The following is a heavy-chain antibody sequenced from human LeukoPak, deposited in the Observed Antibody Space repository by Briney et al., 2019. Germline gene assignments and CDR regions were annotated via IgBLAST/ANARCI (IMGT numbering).Heavy chain of an antibody. CDR3: AKPQTTVTTYQYFDY. V-gene: IGHV3-13*01. CDR1: GFTFSSYD. Sequence: GGSLRLSCAGSGFTFSSYDMHWVRQATGKGLEWVSAIGTAGDTYYPGSVKGRFTISRDNSKNTLYLQMNSLRAEDTAVYYCAKPQTTVTTYQYFDYWGQGTLVTVSS. CDR2: IGTAGDT. J-gene: IGHJ4*02. D-gene: IGHD4-17*01.